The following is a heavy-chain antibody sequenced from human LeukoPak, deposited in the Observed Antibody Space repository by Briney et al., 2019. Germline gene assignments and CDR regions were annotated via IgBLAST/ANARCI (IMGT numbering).Heavy chain of an antibody. CDR2: ISGSGGRT. V-gene: IGHV3-23*01. J-gene: IGHJ4*02. CDR3: AKRGVVIRVILVGFHKEANYFDS. D-gene: IGHD3-22*01. CDR1: GITLSNYG. Sequence: PGGSLRLSCAVSGITLSNYGMSWVRQPPGKGLEWVAGISGSGGRTNYADSVKGRFTISRDNPKNTLYLQMNSLRAEDTAVYFCAKRGVVIRVILVGFHKEANYFDSWGQGVLVTVSS.